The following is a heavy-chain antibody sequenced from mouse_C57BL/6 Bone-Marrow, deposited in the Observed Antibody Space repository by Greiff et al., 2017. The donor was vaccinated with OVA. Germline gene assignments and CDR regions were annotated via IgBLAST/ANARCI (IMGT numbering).Heavy chain of an antibody. J-gene: IGHJ3*01. CDR3: ARGGLLYPWFAY. CDR1: GYTFTTYP. CDR2: FHPYNDDT. Sequence: QVQLKESGAELVKPGASVKMSCKASGYTFTTYPIEWMKQNHGKSLEWIGNFHPYNDDTKYNEKFKGKATLTVEKSSSTVYLELSRLTSDDSAVYYCARGGLLYPWFAYWGQGTLVTVSA. D-gene: IGHD2-12*01. V-gene: IGHV1-47*01.